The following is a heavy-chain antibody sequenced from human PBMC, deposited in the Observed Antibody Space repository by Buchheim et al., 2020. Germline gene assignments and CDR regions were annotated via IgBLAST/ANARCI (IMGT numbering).Heavy chain of an antibody. CDR3: EKVWDPSRSARSGSFDY. V-gene: IGHV3-23*01. D-gene: IGHD6-6*01. CDR2: ISGSGGST. CDR1: GFTFSSYA. J-gene: IGHJ4*02. Sequence: EVQLLESGGGLVQPGGSLRLSCAASGFTFSSYAMSWVRQAPGKGLEWVSAISGSGGSTYYADSVKGRFTISRDNSKNTLYLQINSLGAEDTAVYYCEKVWDPSRSARSGSFDYWGKGTL.